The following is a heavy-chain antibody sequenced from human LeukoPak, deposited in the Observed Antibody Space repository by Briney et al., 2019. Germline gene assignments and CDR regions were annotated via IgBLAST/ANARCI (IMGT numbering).Heavy chain of an antibody. CDR1: GYTFTNYW. J-gene: IGHJ4*02. D-gene: IGHD2-2*01. CDR3: ARLPSRSCSSSSCYVVDY. Sequence: GESLKISFKSSGYTFTNYWIGWVRQMPGKGLEWMGIIYPGDSDTRYSPSFQGQVTISADKSISAAYLQWSSLQASDTAMYYCARLPSRSCSSSSCYVVDYWGQGTLVTVSS. V-gene: IGHV5-51*01. CDR2: IYPGDSDT.